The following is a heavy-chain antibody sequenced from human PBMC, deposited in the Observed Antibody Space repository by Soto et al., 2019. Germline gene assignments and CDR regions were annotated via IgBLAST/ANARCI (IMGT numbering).Heavy chain of an antibody. D-gene: IGHD3-3*01. CDR3: AKEGSGITIFV. CDR2: ISYDGSNK. J-gene: IGHJ4*02. Sequence: PGGSLRLSCAASGFTFSSYGMHWVRQAPGKGLEWVAVISYDGSNKYYADSVKGRFTISRDNSKNTLYLQMNSLRAEDTAVYYCAKEGSGITIFVWGQGTLVTVSS. CDR1: GFTFSSYG. V-gene: IGHV3-30*18.